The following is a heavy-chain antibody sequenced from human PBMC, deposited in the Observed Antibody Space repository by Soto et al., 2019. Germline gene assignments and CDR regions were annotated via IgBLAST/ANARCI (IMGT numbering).Heavy chain of an antibody. J-gene: IGHJ4*02. Sequence: EVQLLESGGGLVQPGGSLRLSCAASGFTFSSYAMRWVRQAPGKGLEWVSRISGSGGSTHYADSVKGRFTISRDNSKNTLYLQMKSLRAEDTAVYYCAKALPKDYDFWSGYYTGGDDYWGQGTLVTVSS. D-gene: IGHD3-3*01. CDR3: AKALPKDYDFWSGYYTGGDDY. CDR1: GFTFSSYA. V-gene: IGHV3-23*01. CDR2: ISGSGGST.